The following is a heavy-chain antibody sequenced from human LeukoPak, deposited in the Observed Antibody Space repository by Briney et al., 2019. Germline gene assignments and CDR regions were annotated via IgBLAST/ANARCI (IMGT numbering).Heavy chain of an antibody. Sequence: PSETLSLTCTVSGGSISSSSYYWGWIRQPPGKGLEWIGSIYYSGSTYYNPSLKSRVTISVDTSKNQFSLKLSSVTAADTAVYYCARGLTWIQLWPKNYFDYWGQGTLVTVSS. J-gene: IGHJ4*02. V-gene: IGHV4-39*07. D-gene: IGHD5-18*01. CDR3: ARGLTWIQLWPKNYFDY. CDR2: IYYSGST. CDR1: GGSISSSSYY.